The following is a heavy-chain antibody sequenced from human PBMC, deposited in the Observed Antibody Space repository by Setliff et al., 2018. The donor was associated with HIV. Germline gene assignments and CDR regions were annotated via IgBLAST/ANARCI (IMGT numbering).Heavy chain of an antibody. CDR2: INHSGST. CDR1: GGSFSGYY. V-gene: IGHV4-34*01. CDR3: ARDYDYVWGSYYYYFDY. Sequence: SETLSLTCAVYGGSFSGYYWSWIRQPPGKGLEWIGEINHSGSTNYNPSLKSRVTISVGTSKNQFSLKLSSVTAADTAVYYCARDYDYVWGSYYYYFDYWGQGTLVTVSS. D-gene: IGHD3-16*01. J-gene: IGHJ4*02.